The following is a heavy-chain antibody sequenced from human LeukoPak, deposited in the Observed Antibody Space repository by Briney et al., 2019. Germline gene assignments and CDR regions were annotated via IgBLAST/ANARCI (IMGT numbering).Heavy chain of an antibody. J-gene: IGHJ4*02. D-gene: IGHD3-22*01. CDR2: ISYDGSNK. V-gene: IGHV3-30-3*01. CDR3: ARLDSSGYYYLVDY. Sequence: PGGSLRLSCAASGFTFSSYAMHWVRQAPGKGLEWVAVISYDGSNKYYADSVKGRFTISRDNSKNTLYLQMNSLRAEDTAVYYCARLDSSGYYYLVDYWGQGTLVTVSS. CDR1: GFTFSSYA.